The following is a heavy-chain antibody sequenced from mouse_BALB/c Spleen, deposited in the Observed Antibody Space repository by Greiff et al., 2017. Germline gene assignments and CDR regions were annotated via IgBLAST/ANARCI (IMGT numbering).Heavy chain of an antibody. Sequence: VQLKESGPGLVKPSQSLSLTCTATGYSITSDYVCCWMRKFAGNMLGWMCFISYNGSTSYNPSFKGRNSITRDTSNNQFFLQLNSVTTEDTATYYCARLNYDSCYAWFAYWGQGTLVTVSA. CDR2: ISYNGST. D-gene: IGHD1-1*01. CDR1: GYSITSDYV. J-gene: IGHJ3*01. CDR3: ARLNYDSCYAWFAY. V-gene: IGHV3-2*02.